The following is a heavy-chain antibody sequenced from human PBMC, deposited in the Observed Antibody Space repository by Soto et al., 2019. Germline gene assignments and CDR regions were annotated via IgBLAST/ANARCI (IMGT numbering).Heavy chain of an antibody. CDR1: GGSISSGGYY. V-gene: IGHV4-31*03. Sequence: QVQLQESGPGLVKPSQTLSLTCIVSGGSISSGGYYCSWIRQHPGKGLEWIGYIYDSGSTYCNPSLKSRVTISGDTAQNQCSLKLSSVTAADTAVYYCARGQRWLQPVDWSFDLWGRGTLVTVSS. CDR3: ARGQRWLQPVDWSFDL. D-gene: IGHD5-12*01. J-gene: IGHJ2*01. CDR2: IYDSGST.